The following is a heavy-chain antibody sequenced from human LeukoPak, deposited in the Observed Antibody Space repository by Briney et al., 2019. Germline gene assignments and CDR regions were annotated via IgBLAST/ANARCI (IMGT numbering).Heavy chain of an antibody. V-gene: IGHV4-30-4*08. CDR2: IYYSGST. CDR1: GGSISSGEYY. Sequence: SQTLSLTCTVSGGSISSGEYYWSWIRQPPGKGLEWIGYIYYSGSTYYNPSLKSRVTISVDTSKNQFSLKLSSVTAADTAVYYCARALRSYCSSTSCYRAPGAFDIWGQGTLVTVSS. D-gene: IGHD2-2*01. J-gene: IGHJ3*02. CDR3: ARALRSYCSSTSCYRAPGAFDI.